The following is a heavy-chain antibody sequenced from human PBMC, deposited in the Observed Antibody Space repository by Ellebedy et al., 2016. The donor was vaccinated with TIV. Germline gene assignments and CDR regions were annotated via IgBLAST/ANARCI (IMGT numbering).Heavy chain of an antibody. CDR2: ISGSGGST. J-gene: IGHJ4*02. Sequence: GESLKISCVASGFTFSSYAMSWVRQAPGKGLEWVSAISGSGGSTYYADSVKGRFIISRDIAKNSLHLQMNSLRAEDTAVYYCTRDPDGVYDFDYWGQGILVTVSS. CDR3: TRDPDGVYDFDY. D-gene: IGHD5/OR15-5a*01. CDR1: GFTFSSYA. V-gene: IGHV3-23*01.